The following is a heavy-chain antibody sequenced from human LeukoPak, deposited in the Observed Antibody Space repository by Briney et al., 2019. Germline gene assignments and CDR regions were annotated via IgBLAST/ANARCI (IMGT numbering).Heavy chain of an antibody. D-gene: IGHD3-9*01. CDR2: ISGSGGST. CDR3: AKSGDYDILTAKPTDY. CDR1: GFTFSSYA. V-gene: IGHV3-23*01. Sequence: PGGSLRLSCAAPGFTFSSYAMSWVRQAPGKGLEWVSAISGSGGSTYYADSVKGRFTISRDNSKNTLYLQMNSLRAEDTAVYYCAKSGDYDILTAKPTDYWGQGTLVTVSS. J-gene: IGHJ4*02.